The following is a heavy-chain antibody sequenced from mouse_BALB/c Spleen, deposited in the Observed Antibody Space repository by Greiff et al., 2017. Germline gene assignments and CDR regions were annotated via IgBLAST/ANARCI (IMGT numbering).Heavy chain of an antibody. J-gene: IGHJ2*01. V-gene: IGHV1S41*01. CDR3: ARWELGPFDY. D-gene: IGHD4-1*01. CDR2: IAPGSGST. Sequence: ELVKPGASVKLSCKASGYTFTSYWINWIKQRPGQGLEWIGRIAPGSGSTYYNEMFKGKATLTVDTSSSTAYIQLSSLSSEDSAVYFCARWELGPFDYWGQGTTLTVSS. CDR1: GYTFTSYW.